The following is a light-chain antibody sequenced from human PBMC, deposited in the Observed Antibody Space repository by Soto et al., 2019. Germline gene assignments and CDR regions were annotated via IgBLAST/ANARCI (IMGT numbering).Light chain of an antibody. J-gene: IGKJ4*01. Sequence: DMQMTQSASSLSVSVGDRVTITCRASQSIGGFLNWYQQKLGKAPKLLIYAASSLQSGVPSRFSGSGSGTDFTLTISSLQPEDFATYYCQQSYSTPLTFGGGTKVDIK. V-gene: IGKV1-39*01. CDR2: AAS. CDR3: QQSYSTPLT. CDR1: QSIGGF.